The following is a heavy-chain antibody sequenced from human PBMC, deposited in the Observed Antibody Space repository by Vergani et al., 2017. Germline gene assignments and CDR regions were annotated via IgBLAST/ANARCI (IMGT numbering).Heavy chain of an antibody. Sequence: QVQLQASGPGRVKPSQTLSLTCTMSGGSISAGYYFWSWIRQPAGKGLEGLGHISASGNASHSPSLKTRVSMSVDTCKNQFSLTVTSVTAADTAIYFCARRSVGYSSGCKLHPLRTALDVWGHGTVVTVSS. D-gene: IGHD2/OR15-2a*01. CDR2: ISASGNA. V-gene: IGHV4-61*02. J-gene: IGHJ3*01. CDR3: ARRSVGYSSGCKLHPLRTALDV. CDR1: GGSISAGYYF.